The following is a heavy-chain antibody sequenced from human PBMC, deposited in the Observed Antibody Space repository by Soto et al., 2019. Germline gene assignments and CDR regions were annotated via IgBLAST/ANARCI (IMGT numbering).Heavy chain of an antibody. J-gene: IGHJ6*02. D-gene: IGHD3-10*01. Sequence: QVQLVQSGAEVKKPGASVKVSCKASGYTFTSYGISWVRQAPGQGLEWMGWISAYNGNTNYAQKLQGRVTMTTDTSTSTAYRELWSLRSDDTAVYYCASGPHGSGSYYLYYGMDVWGQGTTVTVSS. CDR2: ISAYNGNT. CDR1: GYTFTSYG. V-gene: IGHV1-18*01. CDR3: ASGPHGSGSYYLYYGMDV.